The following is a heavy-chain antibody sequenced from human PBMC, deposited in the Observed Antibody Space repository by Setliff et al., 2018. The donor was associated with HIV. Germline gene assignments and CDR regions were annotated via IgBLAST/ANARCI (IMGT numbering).Heavy chain of an antibody. CDR3: ARDGSGAPYYGMDV. V-gene: IGHV3-66*03. CDR1: GFTVNSNY. J-gene: IGHJ6*02. D-gene: IGHD6-19*01. Sequence: GGSLRLSCAASGFTVNSNYINWVRQAPGKGLEWVSVFYSNGKTYYADSVRGRFTISRDNSQNTVSLQMNSLRVEDTAAYYCARDGSGAPYYGMDVWGQGTTVTVSS. CDR2: FYSNGKT.